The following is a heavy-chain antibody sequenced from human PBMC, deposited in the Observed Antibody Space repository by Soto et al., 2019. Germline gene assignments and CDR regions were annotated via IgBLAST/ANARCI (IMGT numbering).Heavy chain of an antibody. D-gene: IGHD5-18*01. CDR2: IYWDDDE. V-gene: IGHV2-5*02. Sequence: QITLKESGPTLVKPTQILTLTCTFSGCSLTTRGVGVGWMRQPPGKALEWLALIYWDDDEGYSPSLKSRLTITKDTSKNQVVLTMTSMDPVDTATYYYAHRPRGYSYHFDYWGQGTLVTFSS. CDR1: GCSLTTRGVG. CDR3: AHRPRGYSYHFDY. J-gene: IGHJ4*02.